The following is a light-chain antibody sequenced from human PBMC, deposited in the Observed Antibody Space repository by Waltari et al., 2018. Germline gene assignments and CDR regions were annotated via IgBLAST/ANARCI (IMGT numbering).Light chain of an antibody. CDR2: DAA. V-gene: IGKV3-20*01. J-gene: IGKJ1*01. Sequence: SCRASPGVSKDLAWYQQKPCQAPRLLVYDAATRATGIPDRFSATGWGTGFSLSISRLETEDWAVYYCQKYGTLPATFGQGTKVQMK. CDR1: PGVSKD. CDR3: QKYGTLPAT.